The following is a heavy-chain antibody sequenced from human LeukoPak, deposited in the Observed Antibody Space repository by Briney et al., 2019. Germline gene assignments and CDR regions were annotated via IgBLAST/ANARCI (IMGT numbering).Heavy chain of an antibody. V-gene: IGHV4-39*01. CDR2: IYFSGST. CDR1: GGSISSSSCY. CDR3: ARLSLSGDSSGYIDY. J-gene: IGHJ4*02. Sequence: SETLSLTCTVSGGSISSSSCYWGWIRQPPGKGLEWIGSIYFSGSTYYNPSLKSRLTISVDTSKNQFSLKLSSVTDTAVYYCARLSLSGDSSGYIDYWGQGTLVTVSS. D-gene: IGHD3-22*01.